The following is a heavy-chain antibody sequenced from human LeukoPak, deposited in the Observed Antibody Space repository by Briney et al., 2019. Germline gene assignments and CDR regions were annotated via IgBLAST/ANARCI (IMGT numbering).Heavy chain of an antibody. CDR1: GFTFSSYA. V-gene: IGHV3-30-3*01. CDR2: ISYDGSNK. D-gene: IGHD3-3*01. J-gene: IGHJ4*02. Sequence: GRSLRLSCAASGFTFSSYAMHWVRQAPGKGLEWVAVISYDGSNKYYADSVKGRFTISRDNSKNTLYLQMNSLRSEDTAVYYCASFRADARSYYDFWSGYYRGYFDYWGQGTLVTVSS. CDR3: ASFRADARSYYDFWSGYYRGYFDY.